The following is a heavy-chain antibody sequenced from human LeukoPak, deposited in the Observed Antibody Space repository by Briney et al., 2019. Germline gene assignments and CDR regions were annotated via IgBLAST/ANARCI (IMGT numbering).Heavy chain of an antibody. D-gene: IGHD4-17*01. Sequence: PGGSLRLSCAASGFTFSSYAMSWVRQAPGKGLEWVSAISGSGGSTYYADSVKGRFTISRDNSKNTLYLQMNSLRAEDTAVYYCAKTLYYGECGRAFDIWGEGTMVTFYS. J-gene: IGHJ3*02. CDR1: GFTFSSYA. CDR3: AKTLYYGECGRAFDI. V-gene: IGHV3-23*01. CDR2: ISGSGGST.